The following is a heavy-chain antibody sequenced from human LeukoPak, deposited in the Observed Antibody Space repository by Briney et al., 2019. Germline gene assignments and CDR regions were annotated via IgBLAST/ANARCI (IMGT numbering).Heavy chain of an antibody. J-gene: IGHJ3*02. CDR1: GFTFTNAW. D-gene: IGHD2-2*02. Sequence: GGSLRLSCAASGFTFTNAWMSWVRQAPGKGLEWVSRIKSNTDGETTDYAAPVKGRFTISRDVSDDTLYLQMNSLKTEDTAVYYCTTELGCSGTTCYKPFDIWGQGTMVTVSS. CDR2: IKSNTDGETT. V-gene: IGHV3-15*01. CDR3: TTELGCSGTTCYKPFDI.